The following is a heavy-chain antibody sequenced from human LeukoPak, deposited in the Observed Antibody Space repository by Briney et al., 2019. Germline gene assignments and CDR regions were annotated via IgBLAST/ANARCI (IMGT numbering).Heavy chain of an antibody. CDR1: GGSMSSYY. CDR2: IYYSGSI. D-gene: IGHD3-22*01. Sequence: SETLSLTCTVSGGSMSSYYWSWIRQPPGKGLEWIGYIYYSGSINYGPSLKSRVTMSVDTSKNQFSLKLSSVTAADTAVYYCARGGGYYDSTGPFDYWGQGTLVTVSS. J-gene: IGHJ4*02. V-gene: IGHV4-59*01. CDR3: ARGGGYYDSTGPFDY.